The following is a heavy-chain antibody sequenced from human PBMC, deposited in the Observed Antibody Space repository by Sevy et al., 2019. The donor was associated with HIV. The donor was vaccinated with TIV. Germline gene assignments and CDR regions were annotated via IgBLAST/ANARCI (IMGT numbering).Heavy chain of an antibody. CDR3: TTRPYGSIIDY. V-gene: IGHV3-15*05. J-gene: IGHJ4*02. Sequence: GGSLRLSCGGSGFNISSASMNWVRHAPGRGLEWVGRIKAKIDGETTDYGAPVKGRFIISRDDSRKTVYVQLNSVKSEDTAMYLCTTRPYGSIIDYWGQGTLVTVSS. D-gene: IGHD3-10*01. CDR1: GFNISSAS. CDR2: IKAKIDGETT.